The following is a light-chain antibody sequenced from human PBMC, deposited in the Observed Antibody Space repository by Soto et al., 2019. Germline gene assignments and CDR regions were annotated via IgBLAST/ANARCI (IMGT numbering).Light chain of an antibody. Sequence: IQLTQSPSFLSASVGDKITITCRASQGISSYLAWYQQRPGKAPELLIYGASTLRTGVASRFRGSGSGTEFTLTISSLQPEDFATYFCQQLNSFPPFFTFGPGTKVDIK. V-gene: IGKV1-9*01. CDR1: QGISSY. CDR3: QQLNSFPPFFT. J-gene: IGKJ3*01. CDR2: GAS.